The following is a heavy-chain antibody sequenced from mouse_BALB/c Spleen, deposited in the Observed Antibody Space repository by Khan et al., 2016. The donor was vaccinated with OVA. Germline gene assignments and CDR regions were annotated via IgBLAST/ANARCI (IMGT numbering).Heavy chain of an antibody. J-gene: IGHJ2*01. V-gene: IGHV1-20*02. D-gene: IGHD1-1*01. CDR2: INPHIGET. CDR1: GYSFTGYF. CDR3: TRIYRSDFDY. Sequence: MQLEESGPELVKPGTSVKISCKASGYSFTGYFMNWVMQSHGKSLEWIGRINPHIGETFYNQKFKGKATLTVDESSSTAHMELRSLASEDSAVYYCTRIYRSDFDYWGQGTTLTFSS.